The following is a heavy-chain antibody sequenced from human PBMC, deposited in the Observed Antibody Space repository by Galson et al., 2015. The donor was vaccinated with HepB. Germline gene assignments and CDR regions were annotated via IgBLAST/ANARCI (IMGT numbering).Heavy chain of an antibody. V-gene: IGHV3-7*03. Sequence: SLRLSCAASGFTFSSYWMSWVRQAPGKGLEWVAHIKYDGREEYYVASVKGRFTVSRDNGKNSLYLQMNSLGAEDTAIYYCARSLVVVAGKFGAFDIWGQGTMVTASS. J-gene: IGHJ3*02. CDR2: IKYDGREE. CDR1: GFTFSSYW. CDR3: ARSLVVVAGKFGAFDI. D-gene: IGHD2-15*01.